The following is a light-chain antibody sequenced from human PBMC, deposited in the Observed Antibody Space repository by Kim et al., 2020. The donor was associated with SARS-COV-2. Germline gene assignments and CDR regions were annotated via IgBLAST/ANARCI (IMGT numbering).Light chain of an antibody. V-gene: IGKV1-27*01. Sequence: SLGDEVTIPCRASQGISNYLAWYQQKPGKVPKLLIYAASTLQSGVPSRFSGSGSWTDFTLTISSLQPEDVATYYCQKYNSAPALTFGGGTKVDIK. CDR3: QKYNSAPALT. J-gene: IGKJ4*01. CDR2: AAS. CDR1: QGISNY.